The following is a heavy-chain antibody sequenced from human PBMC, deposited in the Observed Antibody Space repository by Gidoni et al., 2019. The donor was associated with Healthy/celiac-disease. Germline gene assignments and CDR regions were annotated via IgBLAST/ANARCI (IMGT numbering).Heavy chain of an antibody. V-gene: IGHV3-23*01. CDR3: AKDLGYCSGGSCSEGMIDY. D-gene: IGHD2-15*01. Sequence: EVQLLESGGGLVQPGGSLRLSCAASGFTFSSYAMSWVRQAPGKGLEWVSAISGSGGSTYYADSVKGRFTISRDNSKNTLYLQMNSLRAEDTAVYYCAKDLGYCSGGSCSEGMIDYWGQGTLVTVSS. CDR2: ISGSGGST. CDR1: GFTFSSYA. J-gene: IGHJ4*02.